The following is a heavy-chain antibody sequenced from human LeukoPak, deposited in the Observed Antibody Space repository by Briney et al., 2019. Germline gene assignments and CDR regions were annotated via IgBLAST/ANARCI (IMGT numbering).Heavy chain of an antibody. Sequence: ASVKVSCKASGYTFTSYDINWMRQATGQGLEWMGWMSPNSGNTGYAQKFQGRVTMTRDTSTGTAYLELSSLRSEDSAVYYCVRTPPNWGADFWGPGTLVTVSS. CDR3: VRTPPNWGADF. CDR2: MSPNSGNT. J-gene: IGHJ4*02. D-gene: IGHD7-27*01. CDR1: GYTFTSYD. V-gene: IGHV1-8*01.